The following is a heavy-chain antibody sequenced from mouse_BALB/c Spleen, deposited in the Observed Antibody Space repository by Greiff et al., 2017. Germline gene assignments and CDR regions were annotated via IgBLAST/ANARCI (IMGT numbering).Heavy chain of an antibody. D-gene: IGHD2-2*01. CDR1: GFTFSSYA. CDR3: ARGGGLRDY. CDR2: ISSGGST. J-gene: IGHJ2*01. V-gene: IGHV5-6-5*01. Sequence: EVQRVESGGGLVKPGGSLKLSCAASGFTFSSYAMSWVRQTPEKRLEWVASISSGGSTYYPDSVKGRFTISRDNARNILYLQMSSLRSEDTAMYYCARGGGLRDYWGQGTTLTVSS.